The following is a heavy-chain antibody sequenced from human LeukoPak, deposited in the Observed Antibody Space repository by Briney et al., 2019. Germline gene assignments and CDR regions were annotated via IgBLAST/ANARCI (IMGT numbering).Heavy chain of an antibody. CDR3: ARDHKRDWYFDL. CDR1: GFTFDDYG. D-gene: IGHD1-1*01. J-gene: IGHJ2*01. Sequence: RPGGSLRLSCAASGFTFDDYGMSWVRQAPGKGLEWVSGINWNGGSTGYADSVKGRFTISRDNAKNSLYLQMSSLRAEDTALYYCARDHKRDWYFDLWGRGTLVTVSS. V-gene: IGHV3-20*04. CDR2: INWNGGST.